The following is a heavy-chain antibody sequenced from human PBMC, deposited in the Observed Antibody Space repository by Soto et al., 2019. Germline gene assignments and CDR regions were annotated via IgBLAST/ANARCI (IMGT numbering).Heavy chain of an antibody. V-gene: IGHV3-48*01. J-gene: IGHJ6*02. CDR1: GFTFSSYS. CDR2: ISSSSSTI. CDR3: ARDADIVSSATIFLDYYYGMDV. D-gene: IGHD3-9*01. Sequence: GGSLRLSCAASGFTFSSYSMNWVRQAPGKGLEWVSYISSSSSTIYYADSVKGRFTISRDNSKNTLYLQMNSLRAEDTAVYYCARDADIVSSATIFLDYYYGMDVWGQGTTVTVSS.